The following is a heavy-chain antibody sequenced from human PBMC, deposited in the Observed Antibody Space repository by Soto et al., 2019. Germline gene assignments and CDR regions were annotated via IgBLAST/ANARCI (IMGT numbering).Heavy chain of an antibody. CDR1: GFTFSSYS. CDR3: EAVRGVEADY. V-gene: IGHV3-21*01. Sequence: EVQLVESGGGLVNPGGSLRLSCAASGFTFSSYSMNWVRQAPGKGLEWVSSISSSSSYIYYADSVKGRFTISRDNAKNSLYLQMNSLRAEDTAVYYCEAVRGVEADYWGQGTLVTVSS. CDR2: ISSSSSYI. D-gene: IGHD3-10*01. J-gene: IGHJ4*02.